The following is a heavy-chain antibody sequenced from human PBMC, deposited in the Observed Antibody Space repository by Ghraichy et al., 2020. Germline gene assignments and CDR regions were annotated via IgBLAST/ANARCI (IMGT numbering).Heavy chain of an antibody. Sequence: SVKVSCKASGGTFSSYAISWVRQAPGQGLEWMGGIIPIFGTANYAQKFQGRVTITADKSTSTAYMELSSLRSEDTAVYYCARIGYCSGGSCYGRVDYWGQGTLVTVSS. CDR3: ARIGYCSGGSCYGRVDY. V-gene: IGHV1-69*06. CDR2: IIPIFGTA. D-gene: IGHD2-15*01. CDR1: GGTFSSYA. J-gene: IGHJ4*02.